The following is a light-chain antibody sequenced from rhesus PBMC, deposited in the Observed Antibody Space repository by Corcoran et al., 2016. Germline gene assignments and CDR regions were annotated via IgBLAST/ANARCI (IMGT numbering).Light chain of an antibody. V-gene: IGKV1-36*02. CDR3: LQGYSTPFA. J-gene: IGKJ4*01. Sequence: DIQMTQSPSSLSASVGDRVTITFRASQGISDFLSWYQQKPGKDPNRLIYSTSTLESGVPSWFSGSGSGMDFTLTISSLKPEDFAADYCLQGYSTPFAFGGGTKVELK. CDR1: QGISDF. CDR2: STS.